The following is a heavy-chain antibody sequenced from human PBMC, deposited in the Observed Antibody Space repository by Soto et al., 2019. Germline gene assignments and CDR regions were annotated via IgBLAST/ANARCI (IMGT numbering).Heavy chain of an antibody. V-gene: IGHV1-8*01. Sequence: QVQLVQSGAEVKKPGASVKVSCKASGYTFTSYDINWVRQATGQGLEWMGWRNPNSGNTGYAQKFQGRVTMTRNTSIRTAYMELSSLRSEDTAVYYCARAITPMVPDVYWGQGTLVTVSS. CDR3: ARAITPMVPDVY. J-gene: IGHJ4*02. D-gene: IGHD3-10*01. CDR2: RNPNSGNT. CDR1: GYTFTSYD.